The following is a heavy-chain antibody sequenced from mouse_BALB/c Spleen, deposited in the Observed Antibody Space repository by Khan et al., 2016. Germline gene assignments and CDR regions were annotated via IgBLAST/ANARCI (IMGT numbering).Heavy chain of an antibody. CDR2: LNSDGSST. D-gene: IGHD2-12*01. CDR3: ARVRHTMDY. Sequence: EMQLVEPGGGFVQPGGSLELSCAASGFTFSTYAMSCFRQTPDKRLELVATLNSDGSSTYYADTVKGRFTISRANAKNTLYLQMSRLKSESTAMYYCARVRHTMDYWGRATSLTVSS. V-gene: IGHV5-6-3*01. J-gene: IGHJ4*01. CDR1: GFTFSTYA.